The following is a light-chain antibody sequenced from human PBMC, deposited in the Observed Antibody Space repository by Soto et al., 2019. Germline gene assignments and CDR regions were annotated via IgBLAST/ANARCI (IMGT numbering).Light chain of an antibody. CDR1: SSDVGGYNY. J-gene: IGLJ2*01. CDR2: DVS. Sequence: QSALTQPASVSGSPGQSITISCTGTSSDVGGYNYVSWYQQHPGKAPKLMIYDVSNRPSGVSNRFSGSKSGNTASLTISGLQAEDEADYYCSSYTNNLARVVFGGGTKLTVL. CDR3: SSYTNNLARVV. V-gene: IGLV2-14*03.